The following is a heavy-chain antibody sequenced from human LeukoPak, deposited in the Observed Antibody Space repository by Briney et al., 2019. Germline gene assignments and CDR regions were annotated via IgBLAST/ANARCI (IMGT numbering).Heavy chain of an antibody. CDR3: ARADCSSSTCYLRRSWFDP. Sequence: PGGSLRLSCAGSGFSFNYYDMNWVRQAPRKGLEWVSSISPKSDFIYYSDSVRGRFTISRDNAENSLYLQMNSLRAEDTAVYYCARADCSSSTCYLRRSWFDPWGQGTLVTVSS. J-gene: IGHJ5*02. D-gene: IGHD2-2*01. CDR1: GFSFNYYD. V-gene: IGHV3-21*01. CDR2: ISPKSDFI.